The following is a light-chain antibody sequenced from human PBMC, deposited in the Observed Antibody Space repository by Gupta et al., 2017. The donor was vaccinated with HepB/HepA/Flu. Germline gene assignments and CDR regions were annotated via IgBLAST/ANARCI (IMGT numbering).Light chain of an antibody. CDR1: QSVLHSSNNKNY. J-gene: IGKJ1*01. CDR3: QQDDSTPLV. Sequence: DIVMTQSPDSLAVSLGERATINCKSSQSVLHSSNNKNYLAWYQQKPGQPPKLLIYWASTRESGVPDRFSGGGSGTDFTLTISSLQAEDVAVYYCQQDDSTPLVFGQGTKVEIK. V-gene: IGKV4-1*01. CDR2: WAS.